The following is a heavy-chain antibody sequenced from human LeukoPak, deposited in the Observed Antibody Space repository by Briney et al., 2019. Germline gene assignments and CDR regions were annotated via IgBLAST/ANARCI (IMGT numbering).Heavy chain of an antibody. Sequence: PSETLSLTCTVSGGSLSSYYWSWIRQPPGTGLEWIGYIYYSGSTNYNPSLKSRVTISVDTSKNQFSLKLSSVTAADAAVYYCARGGRAGEDFWSGYRINYYYGMDVWGQGTTVTVSS. J-gene: IGHJ6*02. V-gene: IGHV4-59*01. D-gene: IGHD3-3*01. CDR1: GGSLSSYY. CDR3: ARGGRAGEDFWSGYRINYYYGMDV. CDR2: IYYSGST.